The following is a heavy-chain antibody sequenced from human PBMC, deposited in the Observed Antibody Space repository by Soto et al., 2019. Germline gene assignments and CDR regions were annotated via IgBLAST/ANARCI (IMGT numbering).Heavy chain of an antibody. Sequence: ASVKVSCKASGYTFTSYGISWVRQAPGQGLEWMGWISAYNGNTNYAQKLQGRVTMTTDTSTSTAYMELRSLRSDDTAVYYCARDPGELGYYYYGMGVWGQGTTVTVSS. J-gene: IGHJ6*02. CDR2: ISAYNGNT. D-gene: IGHD6-13*01. CDR1: GYTFTSYG. V-gene: IGHV1-18*01. CDR3: ARDPGELGYYYYGMGV.